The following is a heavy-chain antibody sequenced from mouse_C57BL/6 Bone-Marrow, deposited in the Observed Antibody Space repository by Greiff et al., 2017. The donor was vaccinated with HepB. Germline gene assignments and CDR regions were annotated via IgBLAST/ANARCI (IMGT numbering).Heavy chain of an antibody. J-gene: IGHJ3*01. Sequence: QVQLKESGPGLVAPSQRLSITCTVSGFSLTSYAISWVRQPPGKGLEWLGVIWTGGGTNYNSARKSRLSISKDNSKSQVFLKMNSLQTDDTARYYCAKNYYDYDWFAYWGQGTLVTVSA. CDR1: GFSLTSYA. CDR2: IWTGGGT. D-gene: IGHD2-4*01. CDR3: AKNYYDYDWFAY. V-gene: IGHV2-9-1*01.